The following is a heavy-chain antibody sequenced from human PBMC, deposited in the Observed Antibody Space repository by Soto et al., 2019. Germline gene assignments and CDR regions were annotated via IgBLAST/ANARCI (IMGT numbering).Heavy chain of an antibody. J-gene: IGHJ4*02. CDR2: IDPSDSQT. CDR3: ARQIYDSDTGPHFQYYFDS. CDR1: GYSFAGYW. V-gene: IGHV5-10-1*01. D-gene: IGHD3-22*01. Sequence: HGESLKISCKGSGYSFAGYWITWVRQKPGKGLEWMGRIDPSDSQTYYSPSFRGHVTISVTKSITTVFLQWSSLRASDTAMYYCARQIYDSDTGPHFQYYFDSWGQGTSVTV.